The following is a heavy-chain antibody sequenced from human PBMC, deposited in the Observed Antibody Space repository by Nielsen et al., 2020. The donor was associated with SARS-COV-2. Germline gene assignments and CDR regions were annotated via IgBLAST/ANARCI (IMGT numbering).Heavy chain of an antibody. Sequence: GESLKIPCAASGFTFSSYWMHWVRQAPGKGLVWVSRINSDGSFTSYADSVKGRFTISRDNSKNTLYLQMNSLRAEDTAVYYCAREALAAAGIDYWGQGTLVTVSS. J-gene: IGHJ4*02. CDR1: GFTFSSYW. V-gene: IGHV3-74*01. CDR3: AREALAAAGIDY. CDR2: INSDGSFT. D-gene: IGHD6-13*01.